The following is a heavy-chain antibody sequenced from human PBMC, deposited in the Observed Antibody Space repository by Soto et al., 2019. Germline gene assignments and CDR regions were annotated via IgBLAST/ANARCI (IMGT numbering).Heavy chain of an antibody. CDR1: GYSFFSYD. D-gene: IGHD3-16*01. J-gene: IGHJ4*02. CDR2: FLASGGNT. CDR3: ARGGAALFGVIDS. Sequence: PSVKVSGKTSGYSFFSYDIHWVRQAPGQGLGWRGRFLASGGNTDYAQRFRGRISMTRDTSTTNTVSLELTSLTSDDTAVYYCARGGAALFGVIDSWGQGTRDTVSS. V-gene: IGHV1-46*01.